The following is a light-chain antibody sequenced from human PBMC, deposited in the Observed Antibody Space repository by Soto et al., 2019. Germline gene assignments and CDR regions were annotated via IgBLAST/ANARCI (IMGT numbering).Light chain of an antibody. Sequence: EIVLTQSPGTLSLSPGERATLSCRSSRSVSSSYLAWYQQKPGQAPRLLIYGASRRATGIPDRFSGSGSGTDFTLTISGLEPGDFAVYYCQQRSSFGQGTRLEI. CDR1: RSVSSSY. V-gene: IGKV3D-20*02. J-gene: IGKJ5*01. CDR2: GAS. CDR3: QQRSS.